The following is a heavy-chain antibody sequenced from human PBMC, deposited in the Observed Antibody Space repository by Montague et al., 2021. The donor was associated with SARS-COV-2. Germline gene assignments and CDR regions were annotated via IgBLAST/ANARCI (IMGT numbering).Heavy chain of an antibody. D-gene: IGHD3-22*01. CDR2: ISYDGSNK. V-gene: IGHV3-30-3*01. CDR1: GFTFSSYA. Sequence: SLRLSCAASGFTFSSYATHWVRQAPGKGLEWVAVISYDGSNKYYADSVKGRFTISRDNSKNTLYLQMNSLRAEDTAVYYCARVIVVGYYGMGVWGQGTTVTVSS. CDR3: ARVIVVGYYGMGV. J-gene: IGHJ6*02.